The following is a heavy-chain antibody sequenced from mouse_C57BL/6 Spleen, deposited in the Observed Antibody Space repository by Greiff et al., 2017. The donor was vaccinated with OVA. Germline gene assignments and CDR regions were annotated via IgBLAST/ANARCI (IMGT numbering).Heavy chain of an antibody. V-gene: IGHV1-50*01. CDR2: IDPSDSYT. D-gene: IGHD3-2*02. Sequence: QVQLQQPGAELVKPGASVKLSCKASGYTFTSYWMQWVKQRPGQGLEWIGEIDPSDSYTNYNQKFKGKATLTVDTSSSTAYMQRSSLTSEDSAVYYCARGGLRPYFDYWGQGTTLTVSS. J-gene: IGHJ2*01. CDR1: GYTFTSYW. CDR3: ARGGLRPYFDY.